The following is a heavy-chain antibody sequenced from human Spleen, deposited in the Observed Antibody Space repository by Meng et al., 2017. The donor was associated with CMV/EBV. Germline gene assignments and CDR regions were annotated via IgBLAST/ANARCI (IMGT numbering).Heavy chain of an antibody. CDR3: ARDGFGTSSFYYDTSGYSRAFDI. J-gene: IGHJ3*02. Sequence: ASVKVSCKASGYTFIDYYMHWVRQAPGQGLEWMGRIDANSGAPNYAQKFQGRLTMTRDTSIRTDYMELSSLRSDDTAVYYCARDGFGTSSFYYDTSGYSRAFDIWGQGTMVTVSS. CDR2: IDANSGAP. V-gene: IGHV1-2*06. CDR1: GYTFIDYY. D-gene: IGHD3-22*01.